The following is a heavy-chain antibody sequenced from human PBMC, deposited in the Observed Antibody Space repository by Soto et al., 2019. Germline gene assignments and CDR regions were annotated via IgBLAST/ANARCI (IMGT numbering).Heavy chain of an antibody. CDR1: GFTVSSNY. Sequence: PGGSLRLSCAASGFTVSSNYISWVRQAPWKGLEWVSVIYSGGSTYYADSVKGRFTISRDNSKNTLYLQMNSLRGRDAAAYYCARELVGYSYGYGYFGYWGQGNLVTFSS. CDR2: IYSGGST. J-gene: IGHJ4*02. V-gene: IGHV3-53*01. CDR3: ARELVGYSYGYGYFGY. D-gene: IGHD5-18*01.